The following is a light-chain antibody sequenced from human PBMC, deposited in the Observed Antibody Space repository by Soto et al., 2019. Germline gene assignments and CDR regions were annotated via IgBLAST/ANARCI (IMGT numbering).Light chain of an antibody. Sequence: IVLTQSPGTLSLSPGERATLSCRASQSVGSNFLAWYQQKRGQAPRILIYAASNRASGIPDRFSGSGSGSDFTLPISRPEPEDFAVYYCQQYGSPPWAFGQGTRVEI. CDR1: QSVGSNF. J-gene: IGKJ1*01. CDR3: QQYGSPPWA. V-gene: IGKV3-20*01. CDR2: AAS.